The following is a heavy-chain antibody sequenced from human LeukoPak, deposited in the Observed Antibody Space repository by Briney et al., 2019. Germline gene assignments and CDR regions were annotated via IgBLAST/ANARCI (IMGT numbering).Heavy chain of an antibody. CDR3: ARTGTVAYRGYSGYGGY. J-gene: IGHJ4*02. D-gene: IGHD5-12*01. CDR2: INPSGGST. CDR1: GYTFTSYY. Sequence: ASVKVSCKASGYTFTSYYMHWVRQAPGQGLEWMGIINPSGGSTSYAQKFQGRVTITRDTSASTAYMELSSLRSEDTAVYYCARTGTVAYRGYSGYGGYWGQGTLVTVSS. V-gene: IGHV1-46*01.